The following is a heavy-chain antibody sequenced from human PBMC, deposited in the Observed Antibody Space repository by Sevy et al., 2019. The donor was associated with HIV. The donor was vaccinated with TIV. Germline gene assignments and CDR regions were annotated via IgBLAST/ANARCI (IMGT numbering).Heavy chain of an antibody. CDR3: AREAGSTYYGLLDY. CDR2: FNPLSGGT. Sequence: ASVKVSCKTFGYTFTDNYIHWVRQAPGQGLEWMGRFNPLSGGTKSAQQFQGRVTMTRDTSISTAYLEVSRLRVDDTAVYYCAREAGSTYYGLLDYWGQGSLVTVSS. V-gene: IGHV1-2*06. J-gene: IGHJ4*02. D-gene: IGHD1-26*01. CDR1: GYTFTDNY.